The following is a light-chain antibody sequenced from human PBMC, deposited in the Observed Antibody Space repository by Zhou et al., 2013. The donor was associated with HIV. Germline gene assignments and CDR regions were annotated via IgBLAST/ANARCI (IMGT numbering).Light chain of an antibody. Sequence: DIQMTQSPSTLSASVGDRVTITCRASQGISTWLAWYQQKQGKAPKLLIYRASNLESGVPSRFSGSGSGTEFTLTISSLQPDDFATYYCQQYRGTFGQGTKVEIK. CDR2: RAS. CDR1: QGISTW. CDR3: QQYRGT. V-gene: IGKV1-5*03. J-gene: IGKJ1*01.